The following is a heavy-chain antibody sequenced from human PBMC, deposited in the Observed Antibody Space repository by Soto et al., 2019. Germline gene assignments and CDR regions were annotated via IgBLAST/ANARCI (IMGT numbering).Heavy chain of an antibody. D-gene: IGHD3-9*01. CDR1: GFTFSSYA. CDR3: AKASGYFDWLSEPFDY. J-gene: IGHJ4*02. V-gene: IGHV3-23*01. Sequence: GGSLRLSCAASGFTFSSYAMSWVRQAPGKGLEWVSAISGSGGITYYADSVKGRFTISRDNSKNTLYLQMNSLRAEDTAVYYCAKASGYFDWLSEPFDYWGQGTLVTVSS. CDR2: ISGSGGIT.